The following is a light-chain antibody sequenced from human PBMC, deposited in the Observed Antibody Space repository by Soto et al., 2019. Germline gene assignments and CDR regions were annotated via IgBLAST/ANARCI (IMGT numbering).Light chain of an antibody. CDR1: QSVSSSY. V-gene: IGKV3D-20*02. CDR2: GAS. Sequence: PGGRVTLSGRASQSVSSSYLTWYQQKPGQAPRLLIYGASTRATSVPARFSGSGSETECTLTISSLEHVDFEVDDCQQRSDWPLTFGPGTRLEIK. CDR3: QQRSDWPLT. J-gene: IGKJ5*01.